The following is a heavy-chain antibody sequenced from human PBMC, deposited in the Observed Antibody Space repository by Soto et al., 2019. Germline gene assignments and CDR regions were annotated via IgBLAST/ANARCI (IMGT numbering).Heavy chain of an antibody. CDR1: GFTFSHYA. Sequence: QVQLVESGGGVVQPGRSLRLSCAASGFTFSHYAMHWVRQAPGKGVEWVALMSYDGSNEYYADSVKGRFTISRDNSKNPLYLPMNSLRAEDTAVYYWAKDGSHNFDYWGQGTLVTVSS. D-gene: IGHD1-26*01. CDR2: MSYDGSNE. CDR3: AKDGSHNFDY. V-gene: IGHV3-30*18. J-gene: IGHJ4*02.